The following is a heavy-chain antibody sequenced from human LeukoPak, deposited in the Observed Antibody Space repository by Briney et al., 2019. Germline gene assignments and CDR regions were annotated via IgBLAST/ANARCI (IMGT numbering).Heavy chain of an antibody. D-gene: IGHD6-6*01. CDR3: ATTSRYFDH. CDR1: GXGFTSYW. CDR2: VYPGESET. Sequence: GGSLQISCQGSGXGFTSYWSGWVRQMPGKGLDWMGIVYPGESETRYSPSFQGLVTISADKSLNTAYLQWSSLKASDTAIYYCATTSRYFDHWGQGTLVTVSS. V-gene: IGHV5-51*01. J-gene: IGHJ4*02.